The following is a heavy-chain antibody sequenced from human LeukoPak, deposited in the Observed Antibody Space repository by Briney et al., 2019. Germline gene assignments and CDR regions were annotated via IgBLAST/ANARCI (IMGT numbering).Heavy chain of an antibody. Sequence: TSETLSLTCAVSGYSISSGYYWGWIRQPPGKGLEWIGSIYHSGSTYYKPSLKSRVTISGDTSKNQFSLKLSSVTAADTAVYYCARLPSGYSSSWSRGRYNWFDPWGQGTLVTVSS. CDR1: GYSISSGYY. CDR2: IYHSGST. CDR3: ARLPSGYSSSWSRGRYNWFDP. J-gene: IGHJ5*02. D-gene: IGHD6-13*01. V-gene: IGHV4-38-2*01.